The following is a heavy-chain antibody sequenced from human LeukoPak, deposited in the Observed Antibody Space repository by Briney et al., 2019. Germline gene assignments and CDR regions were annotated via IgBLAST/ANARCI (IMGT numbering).Heavy chain of an antibody. J-gene: IGHJ4*02. D-gene: IGHD1-1*01. V-gene: IGHV3-53*01. CDR2: IYSGGST. CDR1: GFTVSSNY. Sequence: PGGSLRLSCAASGFTVSSNYMSWVRQAPGKGLEWVSVIYSGGSTYYADSVKGRFTISRDNSKNTLYLQMNSLRAEDTAVYYCAKEGRWNDKSGNYWGQGTLVTVSS. CDR3: AKEGRWNDKSGNY.